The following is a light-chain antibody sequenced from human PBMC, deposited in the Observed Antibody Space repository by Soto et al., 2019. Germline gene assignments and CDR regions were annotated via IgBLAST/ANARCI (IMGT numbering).Light chain of an antibody. CDR2: GVS. CDR1: RGISNSY. CDR3: QHFGGSSWT. V-gene: IGKV3-20*01. Sequence: EIVLTQSPGTLSFSPGERATLSCRASRGISNSYLAWYQQKPGQAPRLLIYGVSSRATGIPDRFSGSGSGTDFTLTISRLEPEDFAAYYCQHFGGSSWTFGQGTKVEIK. J-gene: IGKJ1*01.